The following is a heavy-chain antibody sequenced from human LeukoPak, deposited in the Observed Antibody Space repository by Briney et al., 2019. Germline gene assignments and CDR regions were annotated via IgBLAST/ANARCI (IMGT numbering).Heavy chain of an antibody. CDR1: GFTFSRFS. V-gene: IGHV3-23*01. J-gene: IGHJ2*01. Sequence: PGGSLRLSCAASGFTFSRFSMWWVRQAPGKGLEWVSGISGIGDATFYADSVKGRFTISRDNSKNTLSLQMNSLRAEDTGVHYCAKDCDAATCWYFDLWGRGTLVTVSS. CDR3: AKDCDAATCWYFDL. D-gene: IGHD2-21*01. CDR2: ISGIGDAT.